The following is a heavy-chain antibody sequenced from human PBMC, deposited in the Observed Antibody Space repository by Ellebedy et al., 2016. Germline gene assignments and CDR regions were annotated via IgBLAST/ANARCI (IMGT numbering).Heavy chain of an antibody. CDR1: GIIFSSYA. CDR2: ISGSGDDT. V-gene: IGHV3-23*01. CDR3: AKDRRPRMGVTGAGFDY. Sequence: GGSLRLSXAASGIIFSSYAMTWVCQGPGKGLAWVSSISGSGDDTYYADSVKGRFTISRDNSNNTLYLQMDMLRAEDTGIYYCAKDRRPRMGVTGAGFDYWGQGALVTVSP. D-gene: IGHD2-21*02. J-gene: IGHJ4*02.